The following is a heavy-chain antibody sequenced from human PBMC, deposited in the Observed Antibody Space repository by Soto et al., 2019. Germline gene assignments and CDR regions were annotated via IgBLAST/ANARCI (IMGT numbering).Heavy chain of an antibody. CDR3: ASYSDSSGYFAGGVDP. J-gene: IGHJ5*02. V-gene: IGHV4-30-4*01. Sequence: QVQLQESGPGLVKPSQTLSLTCTVSGASVGSDNYYWSWIRQPPGKGLEWIGFIHYSGNTYYNPSLQSRLSISVDTSKNQFSLTLTSVTAADTAVYYCASYSDSSGYFAGGVDPWGQGTLVTVSS. D-gene: IGHD3-22*01. CDR2: IHYSGNT. CDR1: GASVGSDNYY.